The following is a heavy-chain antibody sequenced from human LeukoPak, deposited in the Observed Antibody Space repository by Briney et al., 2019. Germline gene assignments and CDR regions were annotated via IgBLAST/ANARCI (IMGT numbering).Heavy chain of an antibody. CDR1: GFTFSSYS. CDR3: ARSTVIDY. D-gene: IGHD4-17*01. Sequence: GGSLRLSCAASGFTFSSYSMNWVRQAPGKGLEWVSYISSSSSTIYYADSVKGRFTISRDNAKNSLCLQMNSLRAEDTAVYYCARSTVIDYWGQGTLVTVSS. J-gene: IGHJ4*02. CDR2: ISSSSSTI. V-gene: IGHV3-48*01.